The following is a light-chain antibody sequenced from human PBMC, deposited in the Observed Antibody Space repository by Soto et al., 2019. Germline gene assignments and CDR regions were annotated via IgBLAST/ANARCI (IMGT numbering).Light chain of an antibody. CDR3: QQYNNWPPMYT. V-gene: IGKV3-15*01. CDR2: GAS. J-gene: IGKJ2*01. Sequence: EIVMTQSPATLSVSPGERATRSCRASQSVSSNLAWYQQKPGQAPRLLIYGASTRATGIPARFSGSGSGTEFTLTNSSLQSEDFAVYYCQQYNNWPPMYTFGQGTKLEIK. CDR1: QSVSSN.